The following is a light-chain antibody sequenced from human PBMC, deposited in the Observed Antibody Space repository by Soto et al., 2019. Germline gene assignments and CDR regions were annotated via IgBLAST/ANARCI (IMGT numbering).Light chain of an antibody. CDR2: AAS. V-gene: IGKV1-12*01. J-gene: IGKJ1*01. CDR3: QQANSFQWT. Sequence: DIQMTQSPSSVSASVGDRVTMTCRASQGISSWLVWYQQKPGKAPKLLIYAASSLQSGVPSRFSGSGSGTDFTLTISGLQPEDLETYYCQQANSFQWTFGQGTKVDIX. CDR1: QGISSW.